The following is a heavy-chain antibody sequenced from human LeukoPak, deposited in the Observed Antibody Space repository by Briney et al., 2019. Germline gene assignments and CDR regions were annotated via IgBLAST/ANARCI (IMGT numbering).Heavy chain of an antibody. CDR2: IYTSGST. CDR1: VGSISSYY. J-gene: IGHJ4*02. D-gene: IGHD3-3*01. Sequence: SETLSLTCTVSVGSISSYYWSWIRQPAGKGLEWIGRIYTSGSTDYNPSLKSRVTMSVDKSKNHLSLKLSSVTAADTAVYYCARADFWSGYRFDYWGQGTLVTVSS. V-gene: IGHV4-4*07. CDR3: ARADFWSGYRFDY.